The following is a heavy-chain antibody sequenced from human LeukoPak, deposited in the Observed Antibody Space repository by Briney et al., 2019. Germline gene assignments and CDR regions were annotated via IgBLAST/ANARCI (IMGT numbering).Heavy chain of an antibody. Sequence: SETLSLTCAVYGGSFSGYYWSWIRQPPGKGLEWNGEINHSGSTNYNPSLKSRVTISVDTSKNQFSLKLSSVTAADTAVYYCARVGPANDAFDIWGQGTMVTVSS. V-gene: IGHV4-34*01. CDR3: ARVGPANDAFDI. CDR2: INHSGST. J-gene: IGHJ3*02. D-gene: IGHD2-15*01. CDR1: GGSFSGYY.